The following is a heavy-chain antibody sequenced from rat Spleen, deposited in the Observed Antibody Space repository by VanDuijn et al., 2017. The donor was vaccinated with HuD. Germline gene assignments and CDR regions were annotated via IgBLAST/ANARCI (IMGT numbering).Heavy chain of an antibody. CDR2: ISTGGGHT. J-gene: IGHJ2*01. CDR1: GFTFSKYG. CDR3: VRHDDY. V-gene: IGHV5S23*01. Sequence: EVQLMESDGGLVQPGRSLKLSCAASGFTFSKYGLAWVRQSPTKGLEWVASISTGGGHTYYRDSVKGRFTMSRDNAKSTLYLQMDSLRSEDTATYYCVRHDDYWGQGVMVTVSS.